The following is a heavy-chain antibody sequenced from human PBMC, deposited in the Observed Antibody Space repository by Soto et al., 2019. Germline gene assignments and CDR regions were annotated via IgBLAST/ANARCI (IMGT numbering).Heavy chain of an antibody. CDR3: TTLVLVSFDH. J-gene: IGHJ4*02. Sequence: PGGSLRLSCRTSGFTFTNAWMNWVRLTAGNGLEWVGRIKSNSYGETADYAATVKGRFIISRDDSTDTLSLEMNNLTSEDSAVYYCTTLVLVSFDHWGQGVLVTVSS. CDR2: IKSNSYGETA. CDR1: GFTFTNAW. V-gene: IGHV3-15*01. D-gene: IGHD3-10*01.